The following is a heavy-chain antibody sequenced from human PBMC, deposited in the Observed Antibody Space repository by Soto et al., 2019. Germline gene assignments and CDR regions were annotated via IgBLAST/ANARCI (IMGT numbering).Heavy chain of an antibody. CDR1: GFTFSSYS. J-gene: IGHJ4*02. Sequence: GGSLRLSCAASGFTFSSYSMNWVRQAPGKGLEWVSSISSSSSYIYYADSVKGRFTISRDNAKNSLYLQMNSLRAEDTAVYYCASSGIAVAGTFGYFDYWGQGTLVTVSS. V-gene: IGHV3-21*01. CDR2: ISSSSSYI. CDR3: ASSGIAVAGTFGYFDY. D-gene: IGHD6-19*01.